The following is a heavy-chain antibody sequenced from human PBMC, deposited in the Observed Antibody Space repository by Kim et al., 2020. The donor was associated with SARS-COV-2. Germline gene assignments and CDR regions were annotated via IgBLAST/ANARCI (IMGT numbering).Heavy chain of an antibody. CDR1: GFTFSSYG. J-gene: IGHJ4*02. D-gene: IGHD1-26*01. V-gene: IGHV3-33*06. Sequence: GGSLRLSCAASGFTFSSYGMHWVRQAPGKGLEWVAVIWYDGSNKYYADSVKGRFTISRDNSKNTLYLQMNSLRAEDTAVYYCAKEYSGSPTTSQYYFDYWGQGTLVTVSS. CDR2: IWYDGSNK. CDR3: AKEYSGSPTTSQYYFDY.